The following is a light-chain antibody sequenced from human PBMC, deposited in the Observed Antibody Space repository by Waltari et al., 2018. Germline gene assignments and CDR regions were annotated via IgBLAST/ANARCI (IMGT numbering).Light chain of an antibody. J-gene: IGLJ2*01. V-gene: IGLV3-19*01. Sequence: SSELTQDPAVSVALGQTVRITCQGDSLRSYYASWYQQKPGQAPVLVIYGKNNRPSGIPDRFPGSSSGNTASVTITGAQAEDEADYYCNARDSSGNHLVFGGGTKLTVL. CDR2: GKN. CDR3: NARDSSGNHLV. CDR1: SLRSYY.